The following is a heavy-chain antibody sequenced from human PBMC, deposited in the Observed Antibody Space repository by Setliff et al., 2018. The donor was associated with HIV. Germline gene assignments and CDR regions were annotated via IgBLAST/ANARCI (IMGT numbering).Heavy chain of an antibody. V-gene: IGHV1-3*01. J-gene: IGHJ4*02. CDR1: GYTFTSYA. CDR2: INAGNGST. CDR3: ARSRSGWSSPFDY. Sequence: ASVKVSCKASGYTFTSYAMHWVRQAPGQRLEWMGWINAGNGSTKYSQKFQGRVTITRDTSASTAYMELSSLRSEDTAVYHCARSRSGWSSPFDYWGQGTLVTVSS. D-gene: IGHD6-19*01.